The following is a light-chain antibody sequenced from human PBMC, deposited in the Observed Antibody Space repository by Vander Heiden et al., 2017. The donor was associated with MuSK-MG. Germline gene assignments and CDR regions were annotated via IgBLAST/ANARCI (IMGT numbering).Light chain of an antibody. Sequence: VVPQEPSLTVSPAGTVTLTCASSTGAVTSGYYPNLFQQKPGQAPRPLIYSTSNKRTWAPARFSGSLLGGKAALTLSGVEPEDEAEYYCLLYYGGRVMFGGGTKLTVL. CDR1: TGAVTSGYY. CDR3: LLYYGGRVM. J-gene: IGLJ3*02. V-gene: IGLV7-43*01. CDR2: STS.